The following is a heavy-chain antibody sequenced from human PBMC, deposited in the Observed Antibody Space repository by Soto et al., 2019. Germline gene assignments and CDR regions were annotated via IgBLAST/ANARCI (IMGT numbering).Heavy chain of an antibody. CDR3: AKYMCSSTSCYGDY. V-gene: IGHV3-23*01. J-gene: IGHJ4*02. D-gene: IGHD2-2*01. CDR2: ISGSGGST. Sequence: EVQLLESGGGLVQPGGSLRLSCAASGFTFSSYAMSWVRQAPGKGLEWVSAISGSGGSTYYADSVKGRFTISRDNPRNRLYLQMNSLRAEETAVYYCAKYMCSSTSCYGDYWGQGSLVTVSS. CDR1: GFTFSSYA.